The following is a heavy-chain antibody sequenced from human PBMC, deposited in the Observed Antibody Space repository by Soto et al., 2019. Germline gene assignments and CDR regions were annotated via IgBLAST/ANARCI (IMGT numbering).Heavy chain of an antibody. CDR2: INHSGST. V-gene: IGHV4-34*01. J-gene: IGHJ6*02. CDR3: ARGYGVRGVITSYYYYYGMDV. Sequence: PSETLSLTCAVYGGSFCGYYWSWIRQPPGKGLEWIGEINHSGSTNYNPSLKSRVTISVDTSKNQFSLKLSSVTAADTAVYYCARGYGVRGVITSYYYYYGMDVWGQGTTVTVSS. D-gene: IGHD3-10*01. CDR1: GGSFCGYY.